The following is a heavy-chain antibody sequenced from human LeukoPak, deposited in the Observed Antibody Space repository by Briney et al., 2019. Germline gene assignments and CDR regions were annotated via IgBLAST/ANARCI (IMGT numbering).Heavy chain of an antibody. CDR1: GFTFSSYA. CDR3: ARVGDMRDGYNLGYYYYYMDV. V-gene: IGHV3-64*01. J-gene: IGHJ6*03. D-gene: IGHD5-24*01. Sequence: GGSLRLSCAASGFTFSSYAMHWVRQAPGKGLEYVSAISSNGGSTYYANSVKGRFTISRDNSKNTLYLQMGSLRAEDMAVYYCARVGDMRDGYNLGYYYYYMDVWGKGTTVTVSS. CDR2: ISSNGGST.